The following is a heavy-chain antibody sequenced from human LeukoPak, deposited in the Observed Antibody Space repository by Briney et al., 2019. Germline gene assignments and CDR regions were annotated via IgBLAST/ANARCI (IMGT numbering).Heavy chain of an antibody. D-gene: IGHD3-10*01. J-gene: IGHJ4*02. CDR1: GFTFSSYG. CDR3: ARVRRDYYGSGSYYWDY. Sequence: GGSLRLSCAVSGFTFSSYGMHWVRQAPGKGLEWVAVIWYDGSNKYYADSVKGRFTISRDNSKNTLYLQMNSLRAEDTAVYYCARVRRDYYGSGSYYWDYWGQGTLDTVSS. V-gene: IGHV3-33*01. CDR2: IWYDGSNK.